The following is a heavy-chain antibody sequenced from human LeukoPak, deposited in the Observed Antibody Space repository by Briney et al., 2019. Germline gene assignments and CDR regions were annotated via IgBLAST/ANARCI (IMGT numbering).Heavy chain of an antibody. CDR1: GFTFSDYA. J-gene: IGHJ4*02. CDR3: ARSGVATCHY. CDR2: INPDGGS. V-gene: IGHV3-23*01. Sequence: PGGSPRLSCQASGFTFSDYAMSWVRQAPGKGLEWVSSINPDGGSFFADSVKGRFTISRDDSRSVVYLQMNTLSAEDTAVYYCARSGVATCHYWGQGTLVTVSS. D-gene: IGHD3-10*01.